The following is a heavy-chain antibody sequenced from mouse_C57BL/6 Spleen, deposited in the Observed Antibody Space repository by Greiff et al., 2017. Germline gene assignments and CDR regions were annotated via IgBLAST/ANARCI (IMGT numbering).Heavy chain of an antibody. V-gene: IGHV1-64*01. CDR3: ARGGLYSTGAMDY. J-gene: IGHJ4*01. CDR2: IHPNSGST. Sequence: QVQLQQPGAELVKPGASVKLSCKASGYTFTSYWMHWVKQRPGQGLEWIGMIHPNSGSTNYNEKFKSKATLAVDKSSSTAYMQLSSLTSEDSAVYYCARGGLYSTGAMDYWGQGTSVTVSS. CDR1: GYTFTSYW. D-gene: IGHD2-5*01.